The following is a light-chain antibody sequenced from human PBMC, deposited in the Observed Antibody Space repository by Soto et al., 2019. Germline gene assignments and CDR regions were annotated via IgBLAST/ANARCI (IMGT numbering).Light chain of an antibody. V-gene: IGLV2-14*01. CDR3: SSYTSSSTVV. Sequence: QSGLTQPASVSGSPGQSITISCTGTNIDVGGYNYVSWYQQHPGKAPKLMIYEVTYRPSGVSNRFSGSKSGNTASLTISGLQAEDEADYYCSSYTSSSTVVFGGGTKLTVL. CDR2: EVT. J-gene: IGLJ2*01. CDR1: NIDVGGYNY.